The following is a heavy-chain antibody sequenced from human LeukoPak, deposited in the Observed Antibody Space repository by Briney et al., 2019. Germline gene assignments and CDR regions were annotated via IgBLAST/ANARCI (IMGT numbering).Heavy chain of an antibody. D-gene: IGHD4-23*01. CDR1: GFTFSSYA. CDR3: AKDVWAEGYGGSEFDY. Sequence: GGSLRLSCAASGFTFSSYAMSWVRQAPGKGLEWVSAISGSGGSTYYADSVKGRFTISRDNSKNTLYPQMNSLRAEDTAVYYCAKDVWAEGYGGSEFDYWGQGTLVTVSS. V-gene: IGHV3-23*01. CDR2: ISGSGGST. J-gene: IGHJ4*02.